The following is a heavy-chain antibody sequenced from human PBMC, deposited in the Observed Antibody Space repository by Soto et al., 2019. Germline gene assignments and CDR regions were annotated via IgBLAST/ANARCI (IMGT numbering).Heavy chain of an antibody. Sequence: EVQLLESGGGLVHPGGSLRLSCAASGFTFSSYAMSWVRQSPGKGLQWVSAISGSFGTTYYADSVKGRFTISRDNIKNNLDLQMNSLRAEDTAIYYCAKNKEVGASGWGANFDSWGQGALVIVSS. CDR2: ISGSFGTT. J-gene: IGHJ4*02. CDR3: AKNKEVGASGWGANFDS. CDR1: GFTFSSYA. D-gene: IGHD1-26*01. V-gene: IGHV3-23*01.